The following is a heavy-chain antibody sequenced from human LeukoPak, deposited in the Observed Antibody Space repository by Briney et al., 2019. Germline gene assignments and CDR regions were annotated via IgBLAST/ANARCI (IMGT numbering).Heavy chain of an antibody. CDR3: AKDKEEYTDYVNFFDS. CDR2: ISWTSGNI. CDR1: GIAFGHYA. D-gene: IGHD4-17*01. Sequence: PGRSRRLSCTASGIAFGHYAMHWVRQAPGKGLEWISGISWTSGNIAYADSVEGRFTISRDNAKNSLYLQMSSLTAEDTAFYYCAKDKEEYTDYVNFFDSWGQGTLVTVSS. J-gene: IGHJ4*02. V-gene: IGHV3-9*01.